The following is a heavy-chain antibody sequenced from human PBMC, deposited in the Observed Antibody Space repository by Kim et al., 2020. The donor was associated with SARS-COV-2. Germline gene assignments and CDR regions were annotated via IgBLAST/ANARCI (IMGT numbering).Heavy chain of an antibody. CDR3: ARGSPASGNYYTGYFQH. V-gene: IGHV3-53*01. D-gene: IGHD3-10*01. CDR2: IYAGGAT. J-gene: IGHJ1*01. Sequence: GGSLRLSCAASGLTVSNNYMSWVRQAPGKGLEWVSIIYAGGATYYADSVKGRFTISRDNSENTVFLQLSSLSAEDTAMYYCARGSPASGNYYTGYFQHWGQGALVTVSS. CDR1: GLTVSNNY.